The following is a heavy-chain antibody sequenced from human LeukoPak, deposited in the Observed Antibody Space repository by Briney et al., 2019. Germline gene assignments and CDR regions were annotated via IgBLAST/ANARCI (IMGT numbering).Heavy chain of an antibody. CDR3: ATDSLLNDAFDI. CDR1: GYTLTELS. CDR2: FDPEDGET. Sequence: ASVKVSCKVSGYTLTELSMHWVRQAPGKGLEWMGGFDPEDGETIYAQKFQGRVTMTEDTSTDTAYMELSSLRSEDTAVYYCATDSLLNDAFDIWGQGTMVTVSS. J-gene: IGHJ3*02. D-gene: IGHD1-26*01. V-gene: IGHV1-24*01.